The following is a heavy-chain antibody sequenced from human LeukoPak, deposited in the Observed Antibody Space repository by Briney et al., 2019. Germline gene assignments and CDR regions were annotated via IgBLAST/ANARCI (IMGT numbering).Heavy chain of an antibody. CDR2: IYYSGST. CDR1: GGSISSYY. CDR3: ARARRNQLGAFDI. Sequence: PSETLSLTCTVSGGSISSYYWSWIRQPPGKGLEWIGYIYYSGSTNYNPSLESRVTISVDTSKNQFSLKLSSVTAADTAVYYCARARRNQLGAFDIWGQGTMVTVSS. J-gene: IGHJ3*02. V-gene: IGHV4-59*01. D-gene: IGHD1-14*01.